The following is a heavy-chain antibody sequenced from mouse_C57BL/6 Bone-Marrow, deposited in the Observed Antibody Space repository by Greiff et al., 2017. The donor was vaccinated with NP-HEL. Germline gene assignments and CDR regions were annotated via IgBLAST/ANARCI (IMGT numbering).Heavy chain of an antibody. CDR2: IYPGSGNT. D-gene: IGHD2-5*01. Sequence: VQLQQSGPELVKPGASVKISCKASGYSFTSYYIHWVKQRPGQGLEWIGWIYPGSGNTKYNEKFKGKATLTADTSSSTAYMQLSSLTSEDSAVYYCANPYSNQSFDVWGTGTTVTVSS. CDR1: GYSFTSYY. CDR3: ANPYSNQSFDV. J-gene: IGHJ1*03. V-gene: IGHV1-66*01.